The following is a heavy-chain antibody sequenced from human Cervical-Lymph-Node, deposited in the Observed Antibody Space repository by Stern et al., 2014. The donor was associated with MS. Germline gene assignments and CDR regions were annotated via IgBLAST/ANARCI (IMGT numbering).Heavy chain of an antibody. D-gene: IGHD6-19*01. CDR2: ISGGGRTT. CDR3: AKGFTVTGPGYGVDV. J-gene: IGHJ6*02. Sequence: EVQLVESGGGLVQPGGSLRLSCAASEFTFSDYAMTWVRQAPGKGLEWVASISGGGRTTFYADSGKGRCTISRDNSENTVNLQMGALRDDDRAVYHCAKGFTVTGPGYGVDVWGQGTPVIVSS. CDR1: EFTFSDYA. V-gene: IGHV3-23*04.